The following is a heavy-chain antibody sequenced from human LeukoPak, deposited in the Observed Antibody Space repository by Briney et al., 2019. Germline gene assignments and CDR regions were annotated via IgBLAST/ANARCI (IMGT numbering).Heavy chain of an antibody. V-gene: IGHV4-39*02. CDR2: VYYSGTT. CDR1: GDSISLSFYY. Sequence: PSETLSLTCSVSGDSISLSFYYWGWIRQPPGKALEWIGSVYYSGTTSYNPSLKSRVTISVDMSKNHFSLRLRSVTAADTAVYYCASYGSGSKFDYWGQGTLVTVSS. CDR3: ASYGSGSKFDY. J-gene: IGHJ4*02. D-gene: IGHD3-10*01.